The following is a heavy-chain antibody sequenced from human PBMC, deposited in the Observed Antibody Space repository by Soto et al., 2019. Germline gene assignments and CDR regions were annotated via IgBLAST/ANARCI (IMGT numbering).Heavy chain of an antibody. CDR2: IKQDGSEK. CDR3: ARDVRYGDYPYYGMDV. CDR1: GFTFSSYW. D-gene: IGHD4-17*01. J-gene: IGHJ6*02. Sequence: GGSLRLSCAASGFTFSSYWMSWVRQAPGKGLEWVANIKQDGSEKYYVDSVKGRFTISRDNAKNSLYLQMNSLRAEDTAVYYCARDVRYGDYPYYGMDVWGQGTTVTVSS. V-gene: IGHV3-7*05.